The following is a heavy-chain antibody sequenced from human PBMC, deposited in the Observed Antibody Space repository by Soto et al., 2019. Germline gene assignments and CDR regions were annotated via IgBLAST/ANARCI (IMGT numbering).Heavy chain of an antibody. J-gene: IGHJ4*02. CDR1: GFTFSSYA. D-gene: IGHD2-8*01. CDR3: AKMGLMVYAWSDY. CDR2: ISGSGGST. Sequence: EVQLLESGGGLVQPGGSVRLSCAASGFTFSSYAMSWVRQAPGKGLEWVSAISGSGGSTYYADSVKGRFTLSRDNSKNTRYLQMNSLRAEDTAVYYCAKMGLMVYAWSDYWGQGTLVTVSS. V-gene: IGHV3-23*01.